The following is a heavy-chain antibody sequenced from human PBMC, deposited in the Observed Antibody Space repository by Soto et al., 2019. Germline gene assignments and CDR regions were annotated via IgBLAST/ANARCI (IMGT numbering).Heavy chain of an antibody. CDR1: GGSISSYY. V-gene: IGHV4-59*01. D-gene: IGHD2-21*02. Sequence: SETLSLTCTVSGGSISSYYWSWIRQPPGKGLEWIGYMYNTGSTVYNPSLKSRVTISVDTSKNQFSLKLNAVTAADTAVYYCARDLWGYCGTDCYPLDVWGQGTTVTV. CDR3: ARDLWGYCGTDCYPLDV. J-gene: IGHJ6*02. CDR2: MYNTGST.